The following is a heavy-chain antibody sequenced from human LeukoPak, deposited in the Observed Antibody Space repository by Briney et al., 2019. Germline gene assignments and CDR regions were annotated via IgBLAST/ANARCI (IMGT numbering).Heavy chain of an antibody. CDR3: ARRLGSGSAPSRNWFDP. Sequence: EASVKVSCKASGYTFTSYGISWVRQAPGQGLEWMGWISAYNGNTNYAQKLQGRVTMTTDTSTSTAYMELRSLRSDDTAVYYCARRLGSGSAPSRNWFDPWGQGTLVTVSS. V-gene: IGHV1-18*01. CDR2: ISAYNGNT. CDR1: GYTFTSYG. J-gene: IGHJ5*02. D-gene: IGHD3-10*02.